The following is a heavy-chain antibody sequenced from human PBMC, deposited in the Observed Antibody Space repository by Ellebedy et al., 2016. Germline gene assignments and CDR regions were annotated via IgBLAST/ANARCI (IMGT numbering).Heavy chain of an antibody. V-gene: IGHV1-3*01. CDR1: GYTFTSYA. Sequence: ASVKVSCKASGYTFTSYAMHWVRQAPGQRLEWMGWINAGNGNTKYSQRFQGRVTITRDTSASTAYMELSSLRSEDTAIYYCARAPPPRGDRSADAFDIWGQGTMVTVSS. D-gene: IGHD7-27*01. J-gene: IGHJ3*02. CDR3: ARAPPPRGDRSADAFDI. CDR2: INAGNGNT.